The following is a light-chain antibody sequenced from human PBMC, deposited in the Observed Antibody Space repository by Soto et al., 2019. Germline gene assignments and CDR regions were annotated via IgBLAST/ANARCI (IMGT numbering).Light chain of an antibody. CDR1: QSISSW. J-gene: IGKJ1*01. V-gene: IGKV1-5*03. CDR2: EAS. Sequence: DIQMTQSPSTLSASVGDRVTITCRASQSISSWLAWYQQKPGKAPKLLIYEASSSEIGVPPRFSGSGFGTEFTLTISSLQPEDSATYYCQYDKGHSTFGQGTRLEIK. CDR3: QYDKGHST.